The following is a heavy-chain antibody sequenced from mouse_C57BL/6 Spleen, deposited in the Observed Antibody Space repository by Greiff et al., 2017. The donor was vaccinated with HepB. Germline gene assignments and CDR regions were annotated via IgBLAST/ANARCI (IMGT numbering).Heavy chain of an antibody. CDR3: ASYYYGSSYRDWYFDV. J-gene: IGHJ1*03. V-gene: IGHV1-75*01. CDR2: IFPGSGST. D-gene: IGHD1-1*01. Sequence: QVHVKQSGPELVKPGASVKISCKASGYTFTDYYINWVKQRPGQGLEWIGWIFPGSGSTYYNEKFKGKATLTVDKSSSTAYMLLSSLTSEDSAVYCCASYYYGSSYRDWYFDVWGTGTTVTVSS. CDR1: GYTFTDYY.